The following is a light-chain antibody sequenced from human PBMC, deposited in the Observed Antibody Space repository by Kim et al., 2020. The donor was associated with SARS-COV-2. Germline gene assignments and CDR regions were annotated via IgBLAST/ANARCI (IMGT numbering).Light chain of an antibody. CDR1: QDISNH. CDR3: QQTYSTPFT. Sequence: DIQMTQSPSSLSASVGDRVTIVCRASQDISNHLNWYQQQTGKAPKLLLYAASSLQGGVPSRFSGSESGTEFTLTISSLQPADFATYYFQQTYSTPFTFGPGTQVDI. J-gene: IGKJ3*01. V-gene: IGKV1-39*01. CDR2: AAS.